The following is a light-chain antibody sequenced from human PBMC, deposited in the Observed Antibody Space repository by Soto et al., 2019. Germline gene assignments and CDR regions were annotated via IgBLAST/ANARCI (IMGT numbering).Light chain of an antibody. Sequence: TVERQTADTLSLSPGGRATISCRASQSASRYLAWYQQKPGQAPRLLIYDASNRATGIPARFSGSGSGTDFTLTISCLVPEDFAVYYCQQRTSWPIPFGEGTRLEIK. CDR1: QSASRY. CDR2: DAS. V-gene: IGKV3-11*01. CDR3: QQRTSWPIP. J-gene: IGKJ5*01.